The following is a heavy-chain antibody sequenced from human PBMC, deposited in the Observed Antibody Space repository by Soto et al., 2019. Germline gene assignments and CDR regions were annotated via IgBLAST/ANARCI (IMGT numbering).Heavy chain of an antibody. V-gene: IGHV3-49*04. D-gene: IGHD3-3*01. CDR3: ARDKRDLRFLEWSYYFDF. CDR2: IRNKTNGGTT. Sequence: GGSLRLSCAATGFTFSDYYMSGVRQAPGKGLEWVGFIRNKTNGGTTELTTSVKGRFTISRDDSKSITYLQMNSLRAEDTAVYYCARDKRDLRFLEWSYYFDFWGQGTLVTVSS. CDR1: GFTFSDYY. J-gene: IGHJ4*02.